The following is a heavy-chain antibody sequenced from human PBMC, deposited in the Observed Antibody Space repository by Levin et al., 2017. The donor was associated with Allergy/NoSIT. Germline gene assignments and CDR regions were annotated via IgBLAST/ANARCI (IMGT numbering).Heavy chain of an antibody. Sequence: GGSLRLSCKASGYTFTSYDINWVRQATGQGLEWMGWMNPNSGNTGYAQKFQGRVTMTRNTSISTAYMELSSLRSEDTAVYYCARGPNYFLVGLYGMDGWGQGTTVTVSS. CDR2: MNPNSGNT. J-gene: IGHJ6*02. CDR1: GYTFTSYD. V-gene: IGHV1-8*01. CDR3: ARGPNYFLVGLYGMDG. D-gene: IGHD4/OR15-4a*01.